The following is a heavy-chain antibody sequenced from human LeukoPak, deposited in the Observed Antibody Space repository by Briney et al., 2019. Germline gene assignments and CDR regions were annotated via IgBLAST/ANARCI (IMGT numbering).Heavy chain of an antibody. D-gene: IGHD3-9*01. CDR2: MNPNSGNT. CDR1: GYTFTSYD. V-gene: IGHV1-8*03. CDR3: ARADILTGSYILDF. Sequence: ASVKVSCKASGYTFTSYDINWVRQATGQGLEWMGWMNPNSGNTGYAQKFQGRVTITRNTSISTAYMELSSLRSDDTAVYSCARADILTGSYILDFWGQGTLVTVSS. J-gene: IGHJ4*02.